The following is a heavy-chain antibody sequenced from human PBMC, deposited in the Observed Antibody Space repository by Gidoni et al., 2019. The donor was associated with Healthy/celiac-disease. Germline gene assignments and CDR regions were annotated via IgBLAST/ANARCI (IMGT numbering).Heavy chain of an antibody. CDR1: GGSISSSSYY. V-gene: IGHV4-39*02. J-gene: IGHJ5*02. Sequence: QLQLQESGPGLVKPSETLSPTCTVSGGSISSSSYYWGWIRQPPGKGLEWIGIIYYSGGTYYNPSLKSRVTISVDTSKNQFSLKLSSVTAADTAVYYCAREGRVAARRRNWFDPWGQGTLVTVSS. CDR2: IYYSGGT. D-gene: IGHD6-6*01. CDR3: AREGRVAARRRNWFDP.